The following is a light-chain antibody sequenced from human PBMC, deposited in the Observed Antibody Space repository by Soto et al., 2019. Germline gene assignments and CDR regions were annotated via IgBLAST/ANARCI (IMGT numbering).Light chain of an antibody. CDR1: QSVSSY. CDR3: QQRNTRRT. J-gene: IGKJ1*01. Sequence: TQSPPTLSVSLGDRSTLTFRASQSVSSYLAWYQQKPGQAPRLLIYDASTRATGIPARFSGSGSGTDFTLTISRLESEDFAVYYRQQRNTRRTFGQGTKVDIK. V-gene: IGKV3-11*01. CDR2: DAS.